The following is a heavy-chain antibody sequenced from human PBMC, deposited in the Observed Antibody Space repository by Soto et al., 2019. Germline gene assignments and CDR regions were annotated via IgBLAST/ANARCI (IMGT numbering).Heavy chain of an antibody. J-gene: IGHJ4*02. CDR1: GGSISSGGYY. D-gene: IGHD1-20*01. CDR3: ASGLHNWNSFDY. Sequence: QVQLQESGPGLVKPSQTLSLTCTVSGGSISSGGYYWSWIRQHPGKGLEWIGYIYYSGSTYYNPSLKSRVXXXAXXSKTQFSLKLSSVTAADTAVYYWASGLHNWNSFDYWGQGTLVTVSS. V-gene: IGHV4-31*03. CDR2: IYYSGST.